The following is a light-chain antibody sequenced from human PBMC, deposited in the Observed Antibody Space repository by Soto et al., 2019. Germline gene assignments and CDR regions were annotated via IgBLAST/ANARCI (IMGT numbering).Light chain of an antibody. CDR3: CSYGGSRAV. CDR2: EVT. V-gene: IGLV2-23*02. Sequence: QSALTQPASVSGSPGQSITISCTGTSSDVGSHNLVSWYQQHPGQAPKLMIYEVTKRPFGVSTRFSASKSGNTASLTISGLQDEDEADYYCCSYGGSRAVFGGGTQLTVL. CDR1: SSDVGSHNL. J-gene: IGLJ7*01.